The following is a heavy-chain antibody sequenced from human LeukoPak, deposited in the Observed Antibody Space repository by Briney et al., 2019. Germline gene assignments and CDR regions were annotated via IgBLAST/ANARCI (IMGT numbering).Heavy chain of an antibody. CDR1: GYTFTDYY. CDR3: ARIGYNHYFDY. V-gene: IGHV1-2*02. J-gene: IGHJ4*02. Sequence: GASVKVSCKASGYTFTDYYLHWVRQAPGQGLEWMGWINPNISGTNSAHTFQGRFTMTRDTSITTACLDLSRLRSDDTAVYYCARIGYNHYFDYWGQGTLVTVSS. D-gene: IGHD5-24*01. CDR2: INPNISGT.